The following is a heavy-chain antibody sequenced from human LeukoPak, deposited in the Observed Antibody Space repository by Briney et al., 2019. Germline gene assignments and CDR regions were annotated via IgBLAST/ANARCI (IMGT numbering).Heavy chain of an antibody. CDR3: ANAWFGELLYPEY. Sequence: GGSLRLSCAASGFTFSSYAMHWVRQAPGKGLEWVAVISYDGSNKYYAGSVKGRFTISRDNSKNTLYLQMNSLRAEDTAVYYCANAWFGELLYPEYWGQGTLVTVSS. D-gene: IGHD3-10*01. J-gene: IGHJ4*02. V-gene: IGHV3-30*04. CDR2: ISYDGSNK. CDR1: GFTFSSYA.